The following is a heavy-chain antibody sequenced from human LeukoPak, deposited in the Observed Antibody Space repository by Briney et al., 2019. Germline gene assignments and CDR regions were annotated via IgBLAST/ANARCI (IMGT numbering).Heavy chain of an antibody. D-gene: IGHD4-17*01. J-gene: IGHJ3*02. CDR1: GFTFSSYS. V-gene: IGHV3-7*01. CDR2: IKQDGSEK. CDR3: ARALPTDAFDI. Sequence: GGSLRLSCEASGFTFSSYSMNWVRQAPGKGLEWVANIKQDGSEKYYVDSVKGRFTISRDNAKNSLYLQMNSLRAEDTAVYYCARALPTDAFDIWGQGTMVTVSS.